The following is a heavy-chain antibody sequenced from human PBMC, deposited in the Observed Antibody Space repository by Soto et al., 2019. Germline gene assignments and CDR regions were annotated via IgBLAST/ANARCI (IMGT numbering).Heavy chain of an antibody. D-gene: IGHD3-16*01. J-gene: IGHJ6*02. CDR1: GGSISTYY. V-gene: IGHV4-4*09. CDR3: ARVPSPFDYYYAMDV. Sequence: PSETLSLTCTVSGGSISTYYWCWIRQAPGKGLEWIGYIFSSGTTYYNPSLKSRLTMSLDTSQNQFSLRLASVTDADSAVYYCARVPSPFDYYYAMDVWGQGTTVTVSS. CDR2: IFSSGTT.